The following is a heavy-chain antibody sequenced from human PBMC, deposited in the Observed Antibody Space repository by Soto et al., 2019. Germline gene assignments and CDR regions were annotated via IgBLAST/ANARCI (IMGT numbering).Heavy chain of an antibody. D-gene: IGHD5-12*01. CDR3: ARDKPTIYSGYDSLYYYCCGMDV. V-gene: IGHV4-59*01. J-gene: IGHJ6*04. CDR1: GGSTSSYY. Sequence: SKTLSLTCAVSGGSTSSYYWSWIRQPPGKGLEWTGYINCRGSTNSNPSIKGRVSISVYTSKRQFALRLSSVTSADTAVYYCARDKPTIYSGYDSLYYYCCGMDVWRKGNTVTVS. CDR2: INCRGST.